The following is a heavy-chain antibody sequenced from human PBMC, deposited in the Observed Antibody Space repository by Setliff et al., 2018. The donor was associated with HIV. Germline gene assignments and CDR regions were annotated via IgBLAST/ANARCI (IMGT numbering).Heavy chain of an antibody. V-gene: IGHV4-39*07. J-gene: IGHJ1*01. D-gene: IGHD3-10*01. CDR1: GGSISSGDYY. Sequence: SETLSLTCTVSGGSISSGDYYWSWIRQPPGKGLEWIGSLFYTGTTYYNPSLKSRVTLSLDTSKNQFSLELTSVTAADTAVYYCAQAQTSVSGSYYQYLQHWGQGTLVTVSS. CDR2: LFYTGTT. CDR3: AQAQTSVSGSYYQYLQH.